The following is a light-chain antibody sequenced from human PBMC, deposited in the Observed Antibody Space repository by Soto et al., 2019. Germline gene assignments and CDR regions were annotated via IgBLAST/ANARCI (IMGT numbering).Light chain of an antibody. CDR3: CLYTASYSV. CDR2: DVT. V-gene: IGLV2-11*01. Sequence: QSALTQPRSVSGSPGQSVAISCTRTSSDVGTFDFVSWYQQRPGKAPKLMLYDVTKRPSGVPDRFSGSKSGDTASLTISGLQAEDEADYYCCLYTASYSVFGGGTKLTVL. J-gene: IGLJ3*02. CDR1: SSDVGTFDF.